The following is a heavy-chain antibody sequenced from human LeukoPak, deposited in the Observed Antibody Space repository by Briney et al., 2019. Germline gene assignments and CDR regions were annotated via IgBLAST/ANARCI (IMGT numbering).Heavy chain of an antibody. CDR3: PRGGWNLLQLIIAY. J-gene: IGHJ4*02. V-gene: IGHV4-38-2*01. CDR1: GYSVSSVTY. Sequence: SESLSLACALSGYSVSSVTYCAGIRQPPGKGLEWIGSIYHSGSTYYNPSLKSRATISVDTSKNQFSLKWSAVTAADTAVYYCPRGGWNLLQLIIAYWGRASMVTVSS. CDR2: IYHSGST. D-gene: IGHD3-22*01.